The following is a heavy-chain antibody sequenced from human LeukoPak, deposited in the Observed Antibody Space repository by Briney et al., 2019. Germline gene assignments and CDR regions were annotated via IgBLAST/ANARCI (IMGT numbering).Heavy chain of an antibody. Sequence: GGSLRLSCSASGFTFSTYAMHWVRQAPGEGLEYVSAISSIGGTTYYADSVKGRFTISRDNSKNTLYLQMSSLRPEDTTVYYCVTDHDWGAFHIWGQGTMVTVSS. J-gene: IGHJ3*02. CDR1: GFTFSTYA. D-gene: IGHD7-27*01. CDR3: VTDHDWGAFHI. V-gene: IGHV3-64D*06. CDR2: ISSIGGTT.